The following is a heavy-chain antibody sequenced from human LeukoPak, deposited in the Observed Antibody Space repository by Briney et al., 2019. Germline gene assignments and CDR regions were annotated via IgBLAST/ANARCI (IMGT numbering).Heavy chain of an antibody. CDR2: MNPNSGNT. Sequence: ASVKVSCKASGYTFTSYDINWVRQATGQGLEWMGWMNPNSGNTGYAQKFQGRVTMTRNTSISTAYMELSSLRSEDTAVYYCARDGGYDSSAPNAFDIWGQGTMVTVSS. CDR1: GYTFTSYD. V-gene: IGHV1-8*01. D-gene: IGHD3-22*01. CDR3: ARDGGYDSSAPNAFDI. J-gene: IGHJ3*02.